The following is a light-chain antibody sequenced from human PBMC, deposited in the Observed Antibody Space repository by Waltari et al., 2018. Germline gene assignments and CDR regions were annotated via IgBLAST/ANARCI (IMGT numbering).Light chain of an antibody. V-gene: IGLV2-14*01. CDR3: SSSTSSSTLV. J-gene: IGLJ3*02. Sequence: QSALTQPASVSGSPGQSITISCTGTSSDVGPYNYVPWYQQHPGKAPKLMISEVSNRPSGVSNRFSGSKSGNTASLTISGLQAEDEADYYCSSSTSSSTLVFGGGTKLTVL. CDR2: EVS. CDR1: SSDVGPYNY.